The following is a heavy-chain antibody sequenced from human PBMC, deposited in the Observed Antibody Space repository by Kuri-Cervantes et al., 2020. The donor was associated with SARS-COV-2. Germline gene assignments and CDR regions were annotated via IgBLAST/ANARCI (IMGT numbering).Heavy chain of an antibody. D-gene: IGHD2-15*01. CDR1: GYDFTIYW. V-gene: IGHV5-10-1*01. CDR2: IDPSDSYT. CDR3: VRTPHLGAFDF. Sequence: GGSLRLSCEVSGYDFTIYWISRVRQMPGKGLEWMGRIDPSDSYTDYSPSFGGHVTISIDKSISTAYLQWSSLKASDTAMYYCVRTPHLGAFDFWGQGTMVTVSS. J-gene: IGHJ3*01.